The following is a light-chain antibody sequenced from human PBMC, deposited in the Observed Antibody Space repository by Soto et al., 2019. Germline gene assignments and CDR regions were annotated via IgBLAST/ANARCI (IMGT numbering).Light chain of an antibody. CDR2: DAS. Sequence: DIQMTQSPSSLSASVGDRVTITCQASQDISNYLNWYQQKPGKAPKLLIYDASNLETGVPSRFSGSGSGTDFTFTISSLQPEDVATYYCQKYNSPPRTFGQGTKVEV. CDR1: QDISNY. V-gene: IGKV1-33*01. CDR3: QKYNSPPRT. J-gene: IGKJ1*01.